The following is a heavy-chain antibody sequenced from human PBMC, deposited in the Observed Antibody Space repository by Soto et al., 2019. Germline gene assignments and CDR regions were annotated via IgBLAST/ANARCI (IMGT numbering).Heavy chain of an antibody. J-gene: IGHJ5*02. Sequence: PSETLSLTCTGSGGSISSSSYYWGWIRQPPGKGLEWIGSIYYSGSTYYNPSLKSRVTISVDTSKNQFSLKLSSVTAADTAVYYCARDGIVVVVAATLKWFDPWGKGTLVTVSS. V-gene: IGHV4-39*02. CDR1: GGSISSSSYY. CDR3: ARDGIVVVVAATLKWFDP. CDR2: IYYSGST. D-gene: IGHD2-15*01.